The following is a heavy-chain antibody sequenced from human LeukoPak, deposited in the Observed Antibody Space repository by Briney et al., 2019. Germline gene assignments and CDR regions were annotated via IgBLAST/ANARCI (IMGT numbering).Heavy chain of an antibody. Sequence: SETLPLTCTVSGGSISTSSYYWGWVRQPPGKGLEWIGNIFYSGSTYYSPSLKSRVTISLDTSRNRFSLKLNSVTAADTAVYYCARQVITFGGVIVPFWFDPWGQGTLVTVSS. CDR1: GGSISTSSYY. J-gene: IGHJ5*02. CDR2: IFYSGST. D-gene: IGHD3-16*02. CDR3: ARQVITFGGVIVPFWFDP. V-gene: IGHV4-39*01.